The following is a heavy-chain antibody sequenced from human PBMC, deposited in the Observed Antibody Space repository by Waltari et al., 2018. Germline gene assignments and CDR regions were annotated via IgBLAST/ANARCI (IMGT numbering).Heavy chain of an antibody. J-gene: IGHJ4*02. D-gene: IGHD3-22*01. Sequence: QLQLQESGPGLVKPSETLSLTCTVSGGSISSSSYYWGWIRQPPGKGLEWIGSINYSGSTYYNPSLKSRVTISVDTSKNQFSLKLSSVTAADTAVYYCASLDYYDSSGYPFGYWGQGTLVTVSS. CDR1: GGSISSSSYY. CDR2: INYSGST. CDR3: ASLDYYDSSGYPFGY. V-gene: IGHV4-39*01.